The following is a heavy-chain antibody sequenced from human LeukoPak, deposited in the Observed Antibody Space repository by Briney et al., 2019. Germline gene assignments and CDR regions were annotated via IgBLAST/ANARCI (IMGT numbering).Heavy chain of an antibody. CDR3: ARGLNSAIDF. J-gene: IGHJ4*02. CDR2: IRGDGSDK. Sequence: GGSLRLSCAASGFNFGSYWMNWARQAPGKGLEWVANIRGDGSDKAYVGSVRGRFTISRDNADNSLYLQMDSLSVDDTAVYYCARGLNSAIDFWGQGTLVTVSS. CDR1: GFNFGSYW. V-gene: IGHV3-7*04.